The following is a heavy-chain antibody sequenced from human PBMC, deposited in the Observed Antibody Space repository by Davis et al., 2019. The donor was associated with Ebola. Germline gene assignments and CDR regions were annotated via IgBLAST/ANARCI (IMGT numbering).Heavy chain of an antibody. CDR3: AREGQIYSHYYYGLDV. D-gene: IGHD2-15*01. J-gene: IGHJ6*02. CDR1: GFVFSSYS. CDR2: ISSRSYYI. Sequence: GGSLRLSCAASGFVFSSYSMNWVRQAPGKGLEWVSSISSRSYYIYYSDSLKGRFTISRDNSNNTLYLQMDSLRAEDTAVYYCAREGQIYSHYYYGLDVWGQGTTVTVSS. V-gene: IGHV3-21*06.